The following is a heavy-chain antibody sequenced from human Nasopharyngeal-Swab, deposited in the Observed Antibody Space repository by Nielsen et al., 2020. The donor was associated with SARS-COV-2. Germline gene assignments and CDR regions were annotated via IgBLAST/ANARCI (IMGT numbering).Heavy chain of an antibody. CDR3: AREGAYYDFWSGLKGAWFDP. CDR2: IKQDGSEK. CDR1: GFSFSTYW. V-gene: IGHV3-7*03. J-gene: IGHJ5*02. Sequence: GESLKISCAASGFSFSTYWMSWVRQAPGKGLEWVANIKQDGSEKYYVASVKGRFTISRDNDKNSVSLQMNSLRADDTAVYYCAREGAYYDFWSGLKGAWFDPWGQGTLVTVSS. D-gene: IGHD3-3*01.